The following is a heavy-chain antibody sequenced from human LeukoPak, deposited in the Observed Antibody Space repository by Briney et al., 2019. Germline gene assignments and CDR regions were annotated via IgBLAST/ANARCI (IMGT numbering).Heavy chain of an antibody. CDR3: AKVIFAGYYDSTYYLDY. J-gene: IGHJ4*02. D-gene: IGHD3-22*01. CDR1: GFTFSSYA. Sequence: PGGSLRLSCAASGFTFSSYAMSWVRQAPGKGLEWVSGISGSGGTTYYADSVKGRFTISRDNSKTTLYLQMNSLRAEDTAVYYCAKVIFAGYYDSTYYLDYWGQGTLVTVSS. V-gene: IGHV3-23*01. CDR2: ISGSGGTT.